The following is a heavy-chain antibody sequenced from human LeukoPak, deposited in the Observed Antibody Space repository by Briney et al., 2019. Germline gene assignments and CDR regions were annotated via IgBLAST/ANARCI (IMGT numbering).Heavy chain of an antibody. CDR1: GGSISSYY. V-gene: IGHV4-59*01. J-gene: IGHJ4*02. Sequence: SETLSLTCTVSGGSISSYYWSWIRQPPGKGLEWIGYIYYSGSTNYNPSLKRRVTISVDTSKNQFSLKLSSVTAADTAVYYCARSRILVGVRGGPIYFDYWGQGTLVTVSS. CDR3: ARSRILVGVRGGPIYFDY. CDR2: IYYSGST. D-gene: IGHD2-15*01.